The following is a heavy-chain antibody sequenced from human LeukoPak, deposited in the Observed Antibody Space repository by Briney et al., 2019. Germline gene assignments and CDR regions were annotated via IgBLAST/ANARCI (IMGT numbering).Heavy chain of an antibody. CDR2: INHSGST. CDR3: ARGYLRSLEWSSINWFDP. D-gene: IGHD3-3*01. CDR1: GGSFGNYW. V-gene: IGHV4-34*01. Sequence: SETLSLTCAVYGGSFGNYWWSWIRQPPGKGLEWIGEINHSGSTNYNPSLKSRVTISVDTSKNQFSLKLSSVTAADTAVYYCARGYLRSLEWSSINWFDPWGQGTLVTVSS. J-gene: IGHJ5*02.